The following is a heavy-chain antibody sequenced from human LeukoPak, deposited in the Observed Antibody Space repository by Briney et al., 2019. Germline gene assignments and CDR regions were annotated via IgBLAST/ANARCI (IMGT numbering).Heavy chain of an antibody. Sequence: SETLSLTCSVSGASITNYYWGWIRQAPGKGLEWIGYIYYSGSTNYNPSLKSRVTISVDTSKNQFSLKLSSVTAADTAVYYCARGAGGGPKSFKNWAKGTLVTV. CDR1: GASITNYY. CDR3: ARGAGGGPKSFKN. CDR2: IYYSGST. V-gene: IGHV4-59*01. D-gene: IGHD1-26*01. J-gene: IGHJ4*02.